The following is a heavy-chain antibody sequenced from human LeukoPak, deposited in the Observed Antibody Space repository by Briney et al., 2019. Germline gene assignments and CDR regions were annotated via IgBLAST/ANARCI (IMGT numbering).Heavy chain of an antibody. CDR3: ASRMDGDYVPTYFDY. Sequence: PGGSLRLSCAASGFTFSSYAMHWVRQAPGKGLEWVAVISYDGSNKYYADSVKGRFTISRDNSMNTLSLQMNSLRAEDTAVYYCASRMDGDYVPTYFDYWGQGTLVTVSS. CDR2: ISYDGSNK. D-gene: IGHD4-17*01. V-gene: IGHV3-30-3*01. J-gene: IGHJ4*02. CDR1: GFTFSSYA.